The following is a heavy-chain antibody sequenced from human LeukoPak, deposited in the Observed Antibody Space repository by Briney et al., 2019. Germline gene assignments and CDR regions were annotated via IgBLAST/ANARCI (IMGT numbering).Heavy chain of an antibody. J-gene: IGHJ3*02. CDR1: GGSTSSSSYY. V-gene: IGHV4-39*07. CDR2: IYYSGST. D-gene: IGHD6-13*01. Sequence: KASETLSLTCTVSGGSTSSSSYYWGWIRQPPGKGLEWIGSIYYSGSTYYNPSLKSRVTISVDTSKNQFSLKLSSVTAADTAVYYCARASSSSWYRGAFDIWGQGTMVTVSS. CDR3: ARASSSSWYRGAFDI.